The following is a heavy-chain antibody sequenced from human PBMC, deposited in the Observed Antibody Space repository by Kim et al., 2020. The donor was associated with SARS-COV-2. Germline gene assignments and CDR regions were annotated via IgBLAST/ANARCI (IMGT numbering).Heavy chain of an antibody. Sequence: GGSLRLSCAASGFTVSSNYMSWVRQAPGKGLEWVSVIYSGGSTYYADSVKGRFTISRDNSKNTLYLQMNSLRAEDTAVYYCARVKGVLSAVDYFDYWGQGTLVTVSS. J-gene: IGHJ4*02. CDR3: ARVKGVLSAVDYFDY. CDR2: IYSGGST. CDR1: GFTVSSNY. V-gene: IGHV3-53*01. D-gene: IGHD3-16*01.